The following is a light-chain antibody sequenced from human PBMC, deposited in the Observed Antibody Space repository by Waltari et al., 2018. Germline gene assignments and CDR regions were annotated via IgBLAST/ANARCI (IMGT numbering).Light chain of an antibody. Sequence: DIVMTQSPDSLAVSLGERATINCKSSQSVLHSSNNKNYLAWYQQKQGQPPKLLISWASTREAGVPDRFSGSGSGTDFTLTISSLQAEDVAVYYCQQYYSTCQFGQGTKVEIK. J-gene: IGKJ1*01. CDR1: QSVLHSSNNKNY. CDR3: QQYYSTCQ. CDR2: WAS. V-gene: IGKV4-1*01.